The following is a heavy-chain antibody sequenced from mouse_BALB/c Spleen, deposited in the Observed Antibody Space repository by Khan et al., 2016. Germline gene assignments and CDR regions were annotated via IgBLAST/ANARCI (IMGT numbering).Heavy chain of an antibody. Sequence: EVQLQVSGPGLVKPSQSLSLTCTVTGYSITSDYAWNWIRQFPGSKLEWMGYINFSGSTSYNPSLKSRISISRDTPKNQFFLQLNSVTTEDTATYYCTRGYYYFDYWGQGTTLTVSS. J-gene: IGHJ2*01. CDR1: GYSITSDYA. D-gene: IGHD2-3*01. CDR3: TRGYYYFDY. V-gene: IGHV3-2*02. CDR2: INFSGST.